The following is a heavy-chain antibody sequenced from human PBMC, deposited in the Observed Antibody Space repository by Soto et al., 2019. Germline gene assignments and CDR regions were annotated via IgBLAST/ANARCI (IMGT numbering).Heavy chain of an antibody. J-gene: IGHJ6*03. CDR2: FYYSGST. D-gene: IGHD5-12*01. CDR3: ARISVASRYMDV. V-gene: IGHV4-39*01. Sequence: SXTLSLTCTVSGGSISSSSYYWGWIRQSPGKGLEWIGSFYYSGSTYYSPSLKSRVTISGDTSKKQISLRLSSVTATDTAVYYCARISVASRYMDVWGKGAPVTVS. CDR1: GGSISSSSYY.